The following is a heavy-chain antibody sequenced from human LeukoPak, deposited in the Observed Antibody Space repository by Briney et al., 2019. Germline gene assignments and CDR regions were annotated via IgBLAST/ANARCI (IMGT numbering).Heavy chain of an antibody. CDR1: GGSISSYY. CDR3: AREYIAVAGTFWFDP. Sequence: ETLSLTRTVSGGSISSYYWSWIRQPPGKGLEWIGYIYYSGSTNYNPSLKSRVTISVDTSKNQFSLKLSSVTAADTAVYYCAREYIAVAGTFWFDPWGQGTLVTVSS. D-gene: IGHD6-19*01. J-gene: IGHJ5*02. CDR2: IYYSGST. V-gene: IGHV4-59*01.